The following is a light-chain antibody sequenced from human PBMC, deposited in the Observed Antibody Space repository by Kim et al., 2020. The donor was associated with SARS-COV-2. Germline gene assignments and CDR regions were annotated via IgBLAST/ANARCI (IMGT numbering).Light chain of an antibody. V-gene: IGLV9-49*01. J-gene: IGLJ3*02. Sequence: QLVLTQPPSASASLGASVTLTCTLSSGYSNYNVDWYQQRPGKGPRFVMRVGTGGIVGSKGDGIPDRFSVLGSGLNRYLTSKNIQEEDESDYHCGADHGSGGNCVWVFGGGTQLTVL. CDR3: GADHGSGGNCVWV. CDR1: SGYSNYN. CDR2: VGTGGIVG.